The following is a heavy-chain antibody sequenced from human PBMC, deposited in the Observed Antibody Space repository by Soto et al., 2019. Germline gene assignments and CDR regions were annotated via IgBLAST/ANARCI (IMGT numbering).Heavy chain of an antibody. V-gene: IGHV1-24*01. CDR2: FDPEDGET. D-gene: IGHD6-13*01. Sequence: EASVKVSCKVSGYTLTELSMHWVRQAPGKGLEWMGGFDPEDGETIYAQKFQGRVTMTEDTSTDTAYMELSSLRSEDTAVYYCATVGAAAGTGGGNFDYWGQGTLVTVSS. J-gene: IGHJ4*02. CDR3: ATVGAAAGTGGGNFDY. CDR1: GYTLTELS.